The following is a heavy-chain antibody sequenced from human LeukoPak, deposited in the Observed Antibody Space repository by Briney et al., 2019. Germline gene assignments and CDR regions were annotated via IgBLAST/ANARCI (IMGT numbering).Heavy chain of an antibody. J-gene: IGHJ6*02. CDR3: ARGIRYYDILTGQYYYYYGMDV. V-gene: IGHV3-30-3*01. Sequence: GGSLRLSCAASGFTFSSYAMHWVRQAPGKGLEWVAVISYDGSNKYYADSVKGRFTISRDNSKNTLYLQMNSLRAEDTAVYYCARGIRYYDILTGQYYYYYGMDVWGQGTPVTVSS. CDR2: ISYDGSNK. CDR1: GFTFSSYA. D-gene: IGHD3-9*01.